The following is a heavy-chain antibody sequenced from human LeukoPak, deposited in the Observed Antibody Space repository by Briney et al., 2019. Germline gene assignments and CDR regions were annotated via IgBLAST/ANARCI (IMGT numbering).Heavy chain of an antibody. CDR2: INHSGET. J-gene: IGHJ4*02. V-gene: IGHV4-34*01. CDR1: GGSFSTYY. Sequence: PSETLSLTCAVHGGSFSTYYWSWIRQPPGKGLEWMGEINHSGETRYNPSLKSRVTISVDTSKSQFSLKLSSVTAADTAVYFCARYSYGTYYFDSWGQETLVTVSS. D-gene: IGHD5-18*01. CDR3: ARYSYGTYYFDS.